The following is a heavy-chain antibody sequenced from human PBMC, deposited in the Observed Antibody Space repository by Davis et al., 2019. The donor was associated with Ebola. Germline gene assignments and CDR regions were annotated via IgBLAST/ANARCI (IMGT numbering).Heavy chain of an antibody. CDR1: GFTVSSNY. D-gene: IGHD6-19*01. CDR3: ARTTRASGWFLDY. V-gene: IGHV4-59*02. Sequence: ESLKISCAASGFTVSSNYMSWVRQAPGKGLEWIGSIYYSGSTNYNPSLKSRVTISVDTSKNQFSLKLSSVTAADTAVYYCARTTRASGWFLDYWGQGALVTVSS. CDR2: IYYSGST. J-gene: IGHJ4*02.